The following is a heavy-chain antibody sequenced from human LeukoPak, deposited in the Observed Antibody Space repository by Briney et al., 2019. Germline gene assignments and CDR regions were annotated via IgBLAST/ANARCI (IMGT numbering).Heavy chain of an antibody. J-gene: IGHJ4*02. D-gene: IGHD3-22*01. V-gene: IGHV1-46*01. CDR3: ARAGFDSSAYYEYYFDY. Sequence: ASVKVSCKASGYTFTSYYMHWVRQAPGQGLEWMGIINPSGGSTSYAQKFQGRVTLTRDMSISIAYMELSRLRSDDTAVYYCARAGFDSSAYYEYYFDYWGQGTLVTVSS. CDR2: INPSGGST. CDR1: GYTFTSYY.